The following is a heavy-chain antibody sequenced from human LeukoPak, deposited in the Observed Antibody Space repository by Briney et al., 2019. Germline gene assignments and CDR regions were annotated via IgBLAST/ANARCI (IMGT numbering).Heavy chain of an antibody. CDR1: GYTFTSHV. J-gene: IGHJ5*02. Sequence: GASVKVSCKASGYTFTSHVISWVRQAPGQGLEWMGWISTYNGDTKYTQRLQGRVTLTSDTSMDTVYMEVRNLTSDDTAVYYCARDLAFLAVPAANGWFDPWGQGTLVIVSS. V-gene: IGHV1-18*01. D-gene: IGHD6-19*01. CDR2: ISTYNGDT. CDR3: ARDLAFLAVPAANGWFDP.